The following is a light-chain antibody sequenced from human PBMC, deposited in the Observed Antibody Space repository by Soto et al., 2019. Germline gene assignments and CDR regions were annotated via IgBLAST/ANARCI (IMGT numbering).Light chain of an antibody. CDR1: SSDVGGYNY. CDR2: DVS. CDR3: CSYAGSPRYV. Sequence: QSALTQPRSVSGSPGQSVTISCTGTSSDVGGYNYVSWYQQHPGKAPKVMIYDVSERPSGVPDRFSGSKSGNTASLTISGLQEEDEADYYCCSYAGSPRYVLGTGTKLTVL. J-gene: IGLJ1*01. V-gene: IGLV2-11*01.